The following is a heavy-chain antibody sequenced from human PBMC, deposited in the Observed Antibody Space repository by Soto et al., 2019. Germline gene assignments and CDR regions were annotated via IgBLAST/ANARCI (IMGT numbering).Heavy chain of an antibody. CDR2: ISAYNGNT. V-gene: IGHV1-18*01. CDR1: GYTFPSYG. J-gene: IGHJ6*02. CDR3: ARDQGPKSGYDYSYSYYGMDV. D-gene: IGHD5-12*01. Sequence: QVQLVQSGPEVKKPGASVKVSCKASGYTFPSYGISWVRQAPGQGLEWMGWISAYNGNTNYAQKFQGRVTMTTDTSTSTAYMELRRLRSDDTAMYYCARDQGPKSGYDYSYSYYGMDVWGQGSTVTVSS.